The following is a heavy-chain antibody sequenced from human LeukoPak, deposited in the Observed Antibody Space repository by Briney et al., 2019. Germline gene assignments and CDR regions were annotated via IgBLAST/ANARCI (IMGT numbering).Heavy chain of an antibody. V-gene: IGHV4-34*01. J-gene: IGHJ4*02. CDR1: RGSISNADYY. D-gene: IGHD4-23*01. CDR3: ARGLVVTHRSFDY. Sequence: PSQTLSLTCTVSRGSISNADYYWSWIRQPPGKGLEWIGEINHSGSTNYNPSLKSRVTISVDTSKNQFSLKLSSVTAADTAVYYCARGLVVTHRSFDYWGQGTLVTVSS. CDR2: INHSGST.